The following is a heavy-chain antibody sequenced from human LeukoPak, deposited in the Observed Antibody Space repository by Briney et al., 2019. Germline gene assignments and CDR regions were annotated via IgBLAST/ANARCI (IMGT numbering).Heavy chain of an antibody. D-gene: IGHD3-22*01. J-gene: IGHJ1*01. CDR1: GGSFSGYY. Sequence: SETLSLTCAVYGGSFSGYYWSWIRQPPGKGLEWIGEINHSGSTNYNPSLKSRVTISVDTSKNQFSLKLSSVTAADTAVYYCARGRIVNRPFRYFQHWGQGTLVTVSS. CDR3: ARGRIVNRPFRYFQH. CDR2: INHSGST. V-gene: IGHV4-34*01.